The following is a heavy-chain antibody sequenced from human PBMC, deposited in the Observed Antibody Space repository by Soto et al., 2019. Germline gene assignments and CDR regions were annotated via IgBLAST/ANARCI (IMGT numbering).Heavy chain of an antibody. CDR1: GGTFSSYA. J-gene: IGHJ6*02. CDR2: IAPIFGTI. V-gene: IGHV1-69*01. CDR3: AFGFCSSSTCSFYFYGLDV. Sequence: QVQLVQSGAEVKTPGSSVKVSCKASGGTFSSYAVSWVRQAPGQGLEWMGGIAPIFGTIKYAQKFQGRLTITADDSARTAYMELSSLRSEDTAVYYCAFGFCSSSTCSFYFYGLDVWGQGTTVTVSS. D-gene: IGHD2-2*03.